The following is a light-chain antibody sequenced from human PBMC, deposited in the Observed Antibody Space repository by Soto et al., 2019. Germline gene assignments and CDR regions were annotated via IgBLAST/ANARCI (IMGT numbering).Light chain of an antibody. Sequence: EIVMTQSPATLYVSPGERATLSCRASQSVSSNLAWYQQKPGQAPRLLIYGASTRATGIPARFSGSGSGTEFSLTISSPQSEDFAVYYCQQYGSSPSFGPGTKVD. V-gene: IGKV3-15*01. CDR2: GAS. CDR1: QSVSSN. J-gene: IGKJ3*01. CDR3: QQYGSSPS.